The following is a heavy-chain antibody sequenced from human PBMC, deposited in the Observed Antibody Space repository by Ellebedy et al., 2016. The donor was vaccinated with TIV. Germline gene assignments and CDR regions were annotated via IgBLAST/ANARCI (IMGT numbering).Heavy chain of an antibody. CDR1: GGSITRSSYH. J-gene: IGHJ6*02. CDR2: IYYSGST. D-gene: IGHD4-23*01. Sequence: MPGGSLRLSCSVSGGSITRSSYHWGWILQPPGKGLEWIVSIYYSGSTYYNPSLKSRVTISVDTSKNQFSLKLTSVTAADTAVYYCAVVTPWHYYYGLDVWGQGTTVTVSS. V-gene: IGHV4-39*01. CDR3: AVVTPWHYYYGLDV.